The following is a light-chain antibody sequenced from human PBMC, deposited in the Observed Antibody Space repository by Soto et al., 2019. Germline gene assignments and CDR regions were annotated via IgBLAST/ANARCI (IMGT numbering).Light chain of an antibody. CDR3: QHYKSYSEA. J-gene: IGKJ1*01. CDR1: QTISSW. CDR2: KAS. Sequence: DIQMTQSPSTLSGSVGDRVTITCRASQTISSWLAWYQQKPGKAPKLLIYKASTLKSGVPSRFSGSGSGTVFTLTISSLQPDDFATYYCQHYKSYSEAFGQGTKVELK. V-gene: IGKV1-5*03.